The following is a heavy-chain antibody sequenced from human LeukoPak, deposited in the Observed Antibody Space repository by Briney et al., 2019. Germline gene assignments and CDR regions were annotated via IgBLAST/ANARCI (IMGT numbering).Heavy chain of an antibody. V-gene: IGHV3-23*01. CDR2: IFDSGNGI. D-gene: IGHD1-26*01. J-gene: IGHJ4*02. CDR3: AKDPIFSGSYGVFDY. CDR1: GFTFSSCA. Sequence: LPGGSLRLSCAASGFTFSSCAMSWVRQAPGKGLEWVSTIFDSGNGIYYADSAEGRFTISRDNPKNTLYLQMNSLRAGDTAVYYCAKDPIFSGSYGVFDYWGLGTLVTVSS.